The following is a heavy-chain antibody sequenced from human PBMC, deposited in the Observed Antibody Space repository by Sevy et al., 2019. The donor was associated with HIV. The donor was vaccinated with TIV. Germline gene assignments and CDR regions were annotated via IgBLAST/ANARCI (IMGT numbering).Heavy chain of an antibody. V-gene: IGHV3-23*01. Sequence: GGSLRLSCAASGFTFSSYGMSWVRQAPGKGLEWVAGITDRGGTTYYADSVKGRFTISRDNSKNTLSLQMNSLRVEDTAIYDCAKDSGWTHVYWGQGTLVTVSS. J-gene: IGHJ4*02. D-gene: IGHD6-19*01. CDR1: GFTFSSYG. CDR3: AKDSGWTHVY. CDR2: ITDRGGTT.